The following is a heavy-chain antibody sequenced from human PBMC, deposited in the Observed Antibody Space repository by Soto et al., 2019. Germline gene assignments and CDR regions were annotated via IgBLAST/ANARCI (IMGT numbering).Heavy chain of an antibody. Sequence: ESGGGLVQPGRSLRLSCAASGFTFGDYAMHWVQQGPGKGLEWVSSISWNSGNLGYADSVKGRFTISRDNAKNSLYLQMNSLRGEDTALYYCAKGASTTVFAFNDYWGQGTLVTVSS. J-gene: IGHJ4*02. CDR1: GFTFGDYA. CDR2: ISWNSGNL. D-gene: IGHD4-17*01. CDR3: AKGASTTVFAFNDY. V-gene: IGHV3-9*01.